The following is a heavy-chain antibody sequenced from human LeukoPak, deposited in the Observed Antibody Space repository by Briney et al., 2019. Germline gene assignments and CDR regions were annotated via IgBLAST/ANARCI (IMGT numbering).Heavy chain of an antibody. Sequence: ASVKVSCKASGYTFTSYGISWVRQAPGQGLEWIGWISAYNGSTNYAQKLQGRVTMTTDTSTSTAYMELRSLRSDDTAVYYCARDLIVVVPARLDYWGQGTLVTVSS. CDR2: ISAYNGST. V-gene: IGHV1-18*01. J-gene: IGHJ4*02. D-gene: IGHD2-2*01. CDR1: GYTFTSYG. CDR3: ARDLIVVVPARLDY.